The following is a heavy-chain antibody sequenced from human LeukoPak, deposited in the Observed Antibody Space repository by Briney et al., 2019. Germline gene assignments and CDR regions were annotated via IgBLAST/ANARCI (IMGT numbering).Heavy chain of an antibody. J-gene: IGHJ4*02. D-gene: IGHD1-14*01. Sequence: GASVKVSCKASGYTFTSYDISWVRQAPGQGLEWMGWISAHNGNTNYAQKLQGRVTMTTDTSTSTAYMELRSLRSDDTAVYYCARGYSRSTGLALFDYWGQGTLVTVSS. CDR3: ARGYSRSTGLALFDY. V-gene: IGHV1-18*01. CDR2: ISAHNGNT. CDR1: GYTFTSYD.